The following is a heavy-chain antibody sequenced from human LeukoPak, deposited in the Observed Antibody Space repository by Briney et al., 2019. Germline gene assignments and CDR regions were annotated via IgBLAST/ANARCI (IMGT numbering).Heavy chain of an antibody. V-gene: IGHV3-73*01. J-gene: IGHJ6*03. CDR3: TRRGGYSYGYYYYYYMDV. CDR2: IRSKANSYAT. CDR1: GFTFSGSA. D-gene: IGHD5-18*01. Sequence: GGSLRLSCAASGFTFSGSAMHWVRQASGKGLEWVGRIRSKANSYATAYAASVKGRFTISRDDSKNTAYLQMNSLKTEDMAVYYCTRRGGYSYGYYYYYYMDVWGKGTTVTVSS.